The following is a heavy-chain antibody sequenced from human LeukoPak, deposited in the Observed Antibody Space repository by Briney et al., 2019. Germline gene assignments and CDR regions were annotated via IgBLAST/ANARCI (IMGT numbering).Heavy chain of an antibody. D-gene: IGHD3-22*01. V-gene: IGHV3-30-3*01. CDR3: AYDSGDPHMDV. J-gene: IGHJ6*03. Sequence: GGSLTLSCPASGFTFSSYAMHWVRQAPGKGLEWVAFISYDGTNKYYADSVKDRFTISRDNSKNTLYLQVNTLRAEGTGVYYRAYDSGDPHMDVWGKRTTVT. CDR2: ISYDGTNK. CDR1: GFTFSSYA.